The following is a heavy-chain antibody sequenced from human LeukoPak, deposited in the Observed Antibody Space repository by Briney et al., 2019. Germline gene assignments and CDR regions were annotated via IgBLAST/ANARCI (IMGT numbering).Heavy chain of an antibody. V-gene: IGHV4-59*12. J-gene: IGHJ4*02. CDR2: IYYSGST. Sequence: SETLSLTCTVSGGSISSYYWSWIRQPPGKGLEWIGYIYYSGSTNYNPSLKSRVTISVDTSKNHFSLKLSSVTAADTAVYYCARVVRYCSGGSCYPVSYWGQGTLVTVSS. CDR3: ARVVRYCSGGSCYPVSY. D-gene: IGHD2-15*01. CDR1: GGSISSYY.